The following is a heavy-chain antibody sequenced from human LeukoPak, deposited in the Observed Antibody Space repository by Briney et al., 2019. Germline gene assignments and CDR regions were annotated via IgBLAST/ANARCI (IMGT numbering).Heavy chain of an antibody. J-gene: IGHJ4*02. CDR3: AKQGPGHCGSTSCYGVDY. CDR2: INTNTGNP. D-gene: IGHD2-2*01. Sequence: GASVKVSCKASGYTFSNYDINWVRQATGQGLEWMGWINTNTGNPTYAQGFTGRFVFSLDTSVSTAYLQISSLKAEDTAVYFCAKQGPGHCGSTSCYGVDYWGQGTLVTVSS. CDR1: GYTFSNYD. V-gene: IGHV7-4-1*02.